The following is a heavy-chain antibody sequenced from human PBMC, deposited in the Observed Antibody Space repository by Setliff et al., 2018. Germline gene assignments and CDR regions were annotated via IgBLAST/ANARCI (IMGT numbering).Heavy chain of an antibody. J-gene: IGHJ6*03. CDR1: GGTFSDYY. V-gene: IGHV4-34*01. D-gene: IGHD6-19*01. Sequence: SETLSLTCAASGGTFSDYYWTWIRQPPGKGLEWIGEINHSGSSNYNPSLKSRVTISVDTSKNQFSLKLSSVTAADTAVYYCARAISGWFSAHYYYMDVWGKGTTVTVSS. CDR2: INHSGSS. CDR3: ARAISGWFSAHYYYMDV.